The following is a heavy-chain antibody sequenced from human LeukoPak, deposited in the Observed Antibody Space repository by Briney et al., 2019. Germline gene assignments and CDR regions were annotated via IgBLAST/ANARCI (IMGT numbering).Heavy chain of an antibody. CDR2: ISSSSSTI. D-gene: IGHD4-23*01. J-gene: IGHJ4*02. CDR1: GFTFSSYS. V-gene: IGHV3-48*02. CDR3: ARDDGNSLDY. Sequence: GGSLRLSCAASGFTFSSYSMNWVRQAPGKGLEWVSYISSSSSTIYYADSVKGRFTNSRDNAKNSLSLQMNSLRDEDTAVYYCARDDGNSLDYWGQGTLVTVSS.